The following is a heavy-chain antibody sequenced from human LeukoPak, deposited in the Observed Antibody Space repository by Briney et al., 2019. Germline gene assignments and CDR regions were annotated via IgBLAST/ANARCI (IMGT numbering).Heavy chain of an antibody. CDR3: ARQSGFSYGDFEY. J-gene: IGHJ4*02. Sequence: GESLKISCKGSGYRFTTYWIDWVRQMPGKGLEWMGVIYPEDSDARYSPSFQGQVTISADKSISTAYLQWNSLQASDTGMYYCARQSGFSYGDFEYWGQGTLVTVSS. D-gene: IGHD5-18*01. V-gene: IGHV5-51*01. CDR1: GYRFTTYW. CDR2: IYPEDSDA.